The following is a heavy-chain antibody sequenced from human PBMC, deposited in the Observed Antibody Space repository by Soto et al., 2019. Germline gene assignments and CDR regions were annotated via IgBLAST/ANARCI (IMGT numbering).Heavy chain of an antibody. V-gene: IGHV3-30*18. CDR3: AKDRGSGSYYGSDY. J-gene: IGHJ4*02. Sequence: QVQLVESGGGVVQPGRSLRLSCAASGFTFSSYGMHWVRQAPGKGLEWGAVISYDGSNKYYADSVKGRFTISRDNSKNTLYLQMNSLRAEDTAVYYCAKDRGSGSYYGSDYWGQGTLVTVSS. CDR2: ISYDGSNK. D-gene: IGHD1-26*01. CDR1: GFTFSSYG.